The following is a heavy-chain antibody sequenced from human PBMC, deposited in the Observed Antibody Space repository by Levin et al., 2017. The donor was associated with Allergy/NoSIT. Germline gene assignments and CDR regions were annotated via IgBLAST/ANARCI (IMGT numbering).Heavy chain of an antibody. D-gene: IGHD4-11*01. CDR1: ELTVTNTY. Sequence: GESLKISCTASELTVTNTYMSWVRQAPGKGLEWVSALYSGGSAHYADSVKGRFTISRDNSKNTVYLQMNSLRVEDTAIYYCVRGRLNTAYSNYVFEDWGQGALVTVSS. J-gene: IGHJ4*02. CDR2: LYSGGSA. V-gene: IGHV3-53*01. CDR3: VRGRLNTAYSNYVFED.